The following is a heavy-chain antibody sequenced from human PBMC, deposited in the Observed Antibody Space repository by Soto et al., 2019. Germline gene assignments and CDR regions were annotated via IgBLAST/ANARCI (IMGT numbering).Heavy chain of an antibody. J-gene: IGHJ4*02. D-gene: IGHD5-12*01. CDR2: IYYSGST. CDR1: GGSISSYY. V-gene: IGHV4-59*08. Sequence: SETLSLTCTVSGGSISSYYWSWIRQPPGKGLEWIGYIYYSGSTNYNPSLKSRVTISVDTSKNQFSLKLSSVTAADTDVYYCARLRMGGYDYYFDYWGQGTLVTVSS. CDR3: ARLRMGGYDYYFDY.